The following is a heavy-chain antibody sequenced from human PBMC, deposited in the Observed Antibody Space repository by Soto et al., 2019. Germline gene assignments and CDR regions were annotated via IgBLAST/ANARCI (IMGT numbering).Heavy chain of an antibody. CDR1: GDSITNEDCY. Sequence: QVQLQGSGPGHVKPSQTLSLTCIVSGDSITNEDCYWSWIRQPPGGGLEWMGYIYYTGNTYYNPSLKSRLTISVDTSKDQFSLNVRSLTASDTAVYYRARVKNLLDYWGQGTLVTVSS. CDR3: ARVKNLLDY. V-gene: IGHV4-30-4*01. J-gene: IGHJ4*02. CDR2: IYYTGNT.